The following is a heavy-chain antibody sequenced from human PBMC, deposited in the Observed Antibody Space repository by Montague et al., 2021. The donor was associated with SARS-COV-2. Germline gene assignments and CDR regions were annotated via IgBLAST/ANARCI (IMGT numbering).Heavy chain of an antibody. J-gene: IGHJ4*02. CDR1: GFSLSTSGMC. CDR3: ARTSYDILTGYYTYAY. D-gene: IGHD3-9*01. Sequence: PALVKPTQTLTLTCTFSGFSLSTSGMCVSWIRQPPGKALEWLALIDWDDDKYYSTSLKTRLTISKDTSKNQVVLTMTNMDPVDTATYYCARTSYDILTGYYTYAYWGQGTLVTVAS. CDR2: IDWDDDK. V-gene: IGHV2-70*01.